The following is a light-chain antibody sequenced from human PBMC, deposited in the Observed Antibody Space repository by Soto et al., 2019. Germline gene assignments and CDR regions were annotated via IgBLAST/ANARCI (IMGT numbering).Light chain of an antibody. CDR2: GAS. Sequence: EIVGTQCPVTLSFSPGERVTLSCRASHSVTSIYFAWYQQKPGQAPRLLIYGASSRATGIPDRFSGSGSGTDFTLTISRLEPEDFAVYYCQQNGSTPRTFGPGTKVDIK. CDR3: QQNGSTPRT. V-gene: IGKV3-20*01. J-gene: IGKJ1*01. CDR1: HSVTSIY.